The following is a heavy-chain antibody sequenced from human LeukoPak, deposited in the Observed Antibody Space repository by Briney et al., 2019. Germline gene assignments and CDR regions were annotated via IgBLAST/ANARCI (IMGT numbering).Heavy chain of an antibody. CDR1: GYTFNRHG. D-gene: IGHD4-17*01. CDR2: ISAYNGDT. V-gene: IGHV1-18*01. Sequence: ASVKVSCKASGYTFNRHGISWARQAPGQGLEWMGWISAYNGDTKYAQKFQGRVTLTIDTSTSTAYMEVRSLRSDDTAMYYCARGPSNTSDYYIYFDYWGQGTLVTVSS. J-gene: IGHJ4*02. CDR3: ARGPSNTSDYYIYFDY.